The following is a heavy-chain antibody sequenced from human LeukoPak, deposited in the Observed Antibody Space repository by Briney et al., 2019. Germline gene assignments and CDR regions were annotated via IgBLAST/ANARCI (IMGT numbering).Heavy chain of an antibody. CDR2: IYYSGST. D-gene: IGHD3-22*01. Sequence: RPSETLSFTGTGSGGSISSYYWSWIRQPPGKGLEWIGYIYYSGSTNYNPSLKSRVTISVDTSKNQFSLKLSSVTAADTAVYYCARSSGYYYDLDYWCQGTLVTVSS. V-gene: IGHV4-59*08. J-gene: IGHJ4*02. CDR1: GGSISSYY. CDR3: ARSSGYYYDLDY.